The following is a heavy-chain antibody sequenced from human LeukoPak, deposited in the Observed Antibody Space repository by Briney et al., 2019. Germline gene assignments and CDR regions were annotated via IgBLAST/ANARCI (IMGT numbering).Heavy chain of an antibody. Sequence: ASVKVSCKASGYTFTSYGISWVRQAPGQGLEWMGWISAYNGNTNYAQKFQGRVTMTRDTSTSTVYMELSSLRSEDTAVYYCARDGKAVAGRTRGYYFDYWGQGTLVTVSS. J-gene: IGHJ4*02. CDR2: ISAYNGNT. V-gene: IGHV1-18*01. CDR1: GYTFTSYG. D-gene: IGHD6-19*01. CDR3: ARDGKAVAGRTRGYYFDY.